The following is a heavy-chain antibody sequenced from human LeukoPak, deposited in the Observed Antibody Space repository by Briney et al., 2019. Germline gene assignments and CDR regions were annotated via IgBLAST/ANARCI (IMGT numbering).Heavy chain of an antibody. CDR2: ISVYNGNT. D-gene: IGHD1-14*01. V-gene: IGHV1-18*01. CDR1: GYTFTSYG. CDR3: ARDGLGLRLLRGGLTRLYYFDY. Sequence: ASVKVSCKASGYTFTSYGISWVRQAPGQGLEWMGWISVYNGNTNYAQKLQGRVTMTTDTSTSTAYMELRSLRSDDTAVYYCARDGLGLRLLRGGLTRLYYFDYWGQGTLVTVSS. J-gene: IGHJ4*02.